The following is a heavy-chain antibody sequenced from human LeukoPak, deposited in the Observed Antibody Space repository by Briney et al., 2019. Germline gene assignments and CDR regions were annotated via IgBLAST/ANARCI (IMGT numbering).Heavy chain of an antibody. CDR3: ARGVSRGWYSLVYYYYMDV. V-gene: IGHV1-46*01. Sequence: ASVKVSCKASGYTFTSYYMHWVRQAPGQGLEWMGIINPSGGSTSYAQKFQGRVTMTRDMSTSTAYMELSSLRSEDTAVYYCARGVSRGWYSLVYYYYMDVWGKGTTVTISS. CDR2: INPSGGST. D-gene: IGHD6-19*01. J-gene: IGHJ6*03. CDR1: GYTFTSYY.